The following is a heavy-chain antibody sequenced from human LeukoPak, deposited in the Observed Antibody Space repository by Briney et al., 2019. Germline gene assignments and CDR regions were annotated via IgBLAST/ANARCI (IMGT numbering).Heavy chain of an antibody. Sequence: GGSLRLSCAASGFTFSSYGMHWVRQAPGKGLEWVAVIWYDGSNKYYADSVKGRFTISRDNSKNTLYLQMNSLRAEDTAVYYCASLPVGYYDSEGWGQGTLVTVSS. CDR1: GFTFSSYG. CDR3: ASLPVGYYDSEG. CDR2: IWYDGSNK. V-gene: IGHV3-33*01. J-gene: IGHJ4*02. D-gene: IGHD3-22*01.